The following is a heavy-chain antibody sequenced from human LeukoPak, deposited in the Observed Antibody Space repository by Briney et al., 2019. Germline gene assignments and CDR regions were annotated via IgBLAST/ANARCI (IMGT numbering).Heavy chain of an antibody. D-gene: IGHD6-19*01. Sequence: SETLSLTCTVSGYSISSGYYWGWIRQPPGKGLEWIGSIYHSGRTFYNPSLKSRVTISVDTSKNQFSLKLTSVTAADTAVYYCARTQEAGYSSGRYDSYYYYYMDVWGKGTTVTISS. CDR2: IYHSGRT. CDR3: ARTQEAGYSSGRYDSYYYYYMDV. CDR1: GYSISSGYY. J-gene: IGHJ6*03. V-gene: IGHV4-38-2*02.